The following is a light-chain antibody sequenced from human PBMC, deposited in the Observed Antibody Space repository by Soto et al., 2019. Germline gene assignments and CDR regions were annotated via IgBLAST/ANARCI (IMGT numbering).Light chain of an antibody. CDR1: QSVSSTY. V-gene: IGKV3-20*01. J-gene: IGKJ4*01. CDR2: VAS. CDR3: QQDVSSPPT. Sequence: EIVLTQSPGTLSLSPGERGTLSCRASQSVSSTYLAWYQQKPGQAHRLRIYVASNRATGIPGRCSGSGSGTDFNLAITGLEPEDCPVYYCQQDVSSPPTFGGGTKVESK.